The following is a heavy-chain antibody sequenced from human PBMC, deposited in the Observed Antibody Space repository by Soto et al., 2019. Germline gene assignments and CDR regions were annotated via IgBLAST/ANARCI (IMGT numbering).Heavy chain of an antibody. CDR1: GYTLTVLD. CDR2: INPNSGGT. D-gene: IGHD1-26*01. J-gene: IGHJ3*01. Sequence: AVPGSCTASGYTLTVLDMLSARQAPGKGREWMGWINPNSGGTNYAQKFQGWVTMTRDTSISTAYMELSRLRSDDTSVYYCAGDPGSGAVDCWGQGIGVAVS. CDR3: AGDPGSGAVDC. V-gene: IGHV1-2*04.